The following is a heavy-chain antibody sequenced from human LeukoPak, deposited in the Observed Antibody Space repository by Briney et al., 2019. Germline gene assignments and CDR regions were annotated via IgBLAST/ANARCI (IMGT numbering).Heavy chain of an antibody. D-gene: IGHD3-22*01. Sequence: SETLSLTCAVYGGSYSDYYWSWIRQPPGKGLEWIGEINHSGSTNYSPSLKSRVTISVDTSKNQFSLKLSSVTAADTAVYYCARENDSRDYFFNYWGQGTLVTVSS. V-gene: IGHV4-34*01. CDR3: ARENDSRDYFFNY. J-gene: IGHJ4*02. CDR1: GGSYSDYY. CDR2: INHSGST.